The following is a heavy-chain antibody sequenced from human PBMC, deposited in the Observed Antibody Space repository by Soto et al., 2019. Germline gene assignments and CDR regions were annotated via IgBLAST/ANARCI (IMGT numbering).Heavy chain of an antibody. Sequence: GSLRLSCAASGFTLSSYWMHWVRQAPGKGLVWVSRINSDGSSTSYADSVKGRFTISRDNAKNTLYLQMNSLRAEDTAVYYCARDPGTGYYDSSGYYYDWGQGTPVTVSS. CDR3: ARDPGTGYYDSSGYYYD. V-gene: IGHV3-74*01. CDR2: INSDGSST. CDR1: GFTLSSYW. D-gene: IGHD3-22*01. J-gene: IGHJ4*02.